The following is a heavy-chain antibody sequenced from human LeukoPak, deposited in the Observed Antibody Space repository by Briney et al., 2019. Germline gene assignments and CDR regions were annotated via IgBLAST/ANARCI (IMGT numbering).Heavy chain of an antibody. V-gene: IGHV1-8*01. D-gene: IGHD2-15*01. J-gene: IGHJ6*02. CDR2: MNPNSGNT. Sequence: GASVKVSCKASGYTFTSYDINWVRQATGQGLEWTGWMNPNSGNTGYAQKFQGRVTMTRNTSISTAYMELSSLRSEDTAVYYCARGKPLYCSGGSCYGYYGMDVWGQGATVTVSS. CDR1: GYTFTSYD. CDR3: ARGKPLYCSGGSCYGYYGMDV.